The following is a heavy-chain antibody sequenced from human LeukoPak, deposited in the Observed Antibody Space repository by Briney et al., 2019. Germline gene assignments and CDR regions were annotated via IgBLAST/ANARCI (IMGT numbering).Heavy chain of an antibody. V-gene: IGHV4-31*03. Sequence: ASETLSLTCTVSGGSISSGCYYWSWIRQHPGKGLEGIGYIYYSGSTYYNPSLKSRVTISVDTSKNQFSLKLSSVTAADTAVYYCAREAAAAGGRRRYFDLWGRGTLVTVSS. CDR3: AREAAAAGGRRRYFDL. J-gene: IGHJ2*01. CDR2: IYYSGST. CDR1: GGSISSGCYY. D-gene: IGHD6-13*01.